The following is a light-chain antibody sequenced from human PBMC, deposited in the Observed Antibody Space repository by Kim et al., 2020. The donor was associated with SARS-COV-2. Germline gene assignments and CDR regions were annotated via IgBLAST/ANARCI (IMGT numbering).Light chain of an antibody. CDR2: HVT. CDR3: SSYTNSDSWV. CDR1: SSDIGAYNY. Sequence: QSALTQPASVSGSPGQSITISCTGTSSDIGAYNYVSWCQQHPGKAPKLMIFHVTKRPSGVSSRFSGSKSVNTASLTISGLQAEDEADYYCSSYTNSDSWVFGGGTQLTVL. J-gene: IGLJ3*02. V-gene: IGLV2-14*01.